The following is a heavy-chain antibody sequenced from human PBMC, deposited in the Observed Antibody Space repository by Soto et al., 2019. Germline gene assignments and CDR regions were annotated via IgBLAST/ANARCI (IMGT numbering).Heavy chain of an antibody. Sequence: GASVKVSCKASGYTFITYGISWVRQMPGKGLEWMGIIYPGDSDTRYSPSFQGQVTISADKSISTAYLQWSSLKASDTAMYYCARLNSGSSREYHYVMDVWGQGTTVTVSS. CDR2: IYPGDSDT. D-gene: IGHD1-26*01. J-gene: IGHJ6*02. CDR3: ARLNSGSSREYHYVMDV. V-gene: IGHV5-51*01. CDR1: GYTFITYG.